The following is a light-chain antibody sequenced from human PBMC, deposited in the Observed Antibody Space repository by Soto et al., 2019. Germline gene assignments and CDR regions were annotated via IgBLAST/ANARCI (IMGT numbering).Light chain of an antibody. CDR3: MQNMQFPIT. J-gene: IGKJ4*01. V-gene: IGKV2D-29*02. CDR1: QSLLHSDGKTC. Sequence: DIVMTQTPLSLSVTPGQPASISCKSSQSLLHSDGKTCLYWYLQKPGQSPQVLIYEVSNRFSGVPDRFSGSGSRTDFTLKISRMEAEDVGIYYCMQNMQFPITFGGGTKVEIK. CDR2: EVS.